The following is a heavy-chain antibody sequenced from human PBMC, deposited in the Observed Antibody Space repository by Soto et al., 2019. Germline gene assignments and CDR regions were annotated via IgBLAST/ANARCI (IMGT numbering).Heavy chain of an antibody. V-gene: IGHV3-15*07. D-gene: IGHD2-15*01. J-gene: IGHJ6*02. CDR3: STGFCIGNYCYHDGMDV. Sequence: PGGSLRLSCATSGLPFSKAWMNWVRLVPGKGLEWVGHIKSESDGGTAGYAAPVTGRFMISRDDSKNTLFLQMNSLETEDTGVYYCSTGFCIGNYCYHDGMDVWGQGTTVTV. CDR2: IKSESDGGTA. CDR1: GLPFSKAW.